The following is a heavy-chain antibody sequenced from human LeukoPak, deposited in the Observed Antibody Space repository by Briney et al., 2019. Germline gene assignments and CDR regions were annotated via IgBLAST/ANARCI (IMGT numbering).Heavy chain of an antibody. J-gene: IGHJ5*02. CDR2: INHSGST. D-gene: IGHD3-10*01. CDR1: GGSFSGYY. V-gene: IGHV4-34*01. CDR3: ARGKRFGDFNWFDP. Sequence: PSETLSLTCAVYGGSFSGYYWSWIRQPLGKGLEWIGEINHSGSTNYNPSLKSRVTFSVDTSKNQFSLKLSSVAAADTAVYYCARGKRFGDFNWFDPWGQGTLVTVSS.